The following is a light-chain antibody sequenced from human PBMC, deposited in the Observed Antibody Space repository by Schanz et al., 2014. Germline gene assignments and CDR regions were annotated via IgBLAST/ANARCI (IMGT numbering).Light chain of an antibody. CDR1: SSDVGAYNY. J-gene: IGLJ2*01. Sequence: QSALTQPASVSGSPGQSITISCTGTSSDVGAYNYVSWYQQHPGKAPKLMIYDDIKRPSGVSIRFSGSTSGNTASLTISGLQAEDEADYYCCLYTPMSVIFGGGTKLTVL. CDR3: CLYTPMSVI. CDR2: DDI. V-gene: IGLV2-14*01.